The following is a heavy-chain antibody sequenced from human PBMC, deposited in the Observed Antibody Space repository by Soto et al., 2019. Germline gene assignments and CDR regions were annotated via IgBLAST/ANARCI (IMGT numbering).Heavy chain of an antibody. Sequence: YMKWVRQAPGQGLEWMGIINLRGGSTSYAQKFQGRVTMTWDMSTSTAYMKLSSLRSEDTAVYYGARLVPSFYFQGGDGIHYWRPG. J-gene: IGHJ4*02. V-gene: IGHV1-46*01. D-gene: IGHD2-21*01. CDR2: INLRGGST. CDR1: Y. CDR3: ARLVPSFYFQGGDGIHY.